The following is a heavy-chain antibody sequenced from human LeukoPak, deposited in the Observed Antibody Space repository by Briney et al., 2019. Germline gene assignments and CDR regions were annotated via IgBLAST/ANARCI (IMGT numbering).Heavy chain of an antibody. CDR3: ARGGVGDYYDSSGFRYYYYYYMDG. D-gene: IGHD3-22*01. Sequence: ASVKLSCKASGYTFTGYYMHWVRQAPAQGLEWMGRINPNSGGTNYAQKFQGRVTTTRDTSISTAYMELSSLRSEDTAVYYCARGGVGDYYDSSGFRYYYYYYMDGWGKATTVTVCS. CDR2: INPNSGGT. CDR1: GYTFTGYY. J-gene: IGHJ6*03. V-gene: IGHV1-2*06.